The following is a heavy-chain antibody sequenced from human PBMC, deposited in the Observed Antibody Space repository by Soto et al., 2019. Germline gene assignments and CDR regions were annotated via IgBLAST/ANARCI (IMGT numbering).Heavy chain of an antibody. CDR3: ARTYYGSGSHFDY. D-gene: IGHD3-10*01. J-gene: IGHJ4*02. Sequence: PSETLSLTCTVSGGSISSGTYWLSWIRQHRGKGLEWIGYISYSGSTYYNPSLKSRVTISLDTSENQFSLKLSSVTAADTAVYYCARTYYGSGSHFDYWGQGTPVTVSS. CDR2: ISYSGST. CDR1: GGSISSGTYW. V-gene: IGHV4-31*03.